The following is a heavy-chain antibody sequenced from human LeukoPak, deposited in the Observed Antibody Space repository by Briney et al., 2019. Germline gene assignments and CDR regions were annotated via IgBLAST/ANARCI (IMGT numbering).Heavy chain of an antibody. CDR3: ARHGPWYYGSGSYYKGGRYFDY. J-gene: IGHJ4*02. Sequence: ASVKVSCKASGYTFTGYYMHWVRQAPGQGLEWMGWINPNSGGTNYAQKFQGRVTMTRDTSISTAYMELSRLRSDDTAVYYCARHGPWYYGSGSYYKGGRYFDYWGQGTLVTVSS. CDR2: INPNSGGT. V-gene: IGHV1-2*02. D-gene: IGHD3-10*01. CDR1: GYTFTGYY.